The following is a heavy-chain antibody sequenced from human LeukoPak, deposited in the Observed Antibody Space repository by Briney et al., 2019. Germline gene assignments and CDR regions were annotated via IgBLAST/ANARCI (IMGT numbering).Heavy chain of an antibody. J-gene: IGHJ4*02. Sequence: SETLSLTCTVSGGSISSGDYYWSWIRQPPGKGLEWIGYIYYSGSTYYNPSLKSRITISVDTSKNQFSLKLSSVTAADTAVYYCAGGTLRLGELSLGYWGQGTLVTVSS. D-gene: IGHD3-16*02. CDR1: GGSISSGDYY. CDR2: IYYSGST. CDR3: AGGTLRLGELSLGY. V-gene: IGHV4-30-4*01.